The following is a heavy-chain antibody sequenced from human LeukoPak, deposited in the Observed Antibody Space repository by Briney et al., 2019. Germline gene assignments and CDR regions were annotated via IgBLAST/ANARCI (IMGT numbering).Heavy chain of an antibody. CDR3: ARVERLSSSGYYYYYYYMDV. J-gene: IGHJ6*03. V-gene: IGHV4-34*01. Sequence: KPSETLSLTCAVYGGSFSGYYWSWIRQPPGKGLEWIGEINHSGSTNYNPSLKSRVTISVDTSKNQFSLKLSSVTAADTAVYYCARVERLSSSGYYYYYYYMDVWGKGTTATVSS. CDR1: GGSFSGYY. CDR2: INHSGST. D-gene: IGHD3-22*01.